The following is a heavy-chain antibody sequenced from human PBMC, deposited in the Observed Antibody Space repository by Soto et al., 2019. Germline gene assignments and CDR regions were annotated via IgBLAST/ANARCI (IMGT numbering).Heavy chain of an antibody. CDR1: GYTFTRYG. D-gene: IGHD3-22*01. CDR3: ARDGVYYYNAGTNDP. J-gene: IGHJ5*02. CDR2: ISAYNDNR. Sequence: ASVKVSCKTSGYTFTRYGFSWVRQAPGQGLEWMGWISAYNDNRKYAQKFKDRVTMTTDTSTSTAYMELRNLRSDDTAVYYCARDGVYYYNAGTNDPWGRGTLVTVSS. V-gene: IGHV1-18*01.